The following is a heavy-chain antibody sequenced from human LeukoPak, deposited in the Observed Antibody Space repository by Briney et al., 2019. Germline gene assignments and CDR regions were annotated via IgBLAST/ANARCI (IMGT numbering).Heavy chain of an antibody. CDR2: INRDGSST. D-gene: IGHD4-23*01. J-gene: IGHJ4*02. CDR1: GFTLSSYW. Sequence: GGSLRLSCAASGFTLSSYWMHWVRQVPGKGLVWVSRINRDGSSTTYADSVKGRFTISRENAKNTLYLQMNSLRAEDTAVYYCARDSPRVGGTFLYYFDYWGQGTLVTVSS. V-gene: IGHV3-74*01. CDR3: ARDSPRVGGTFLYYFDY.